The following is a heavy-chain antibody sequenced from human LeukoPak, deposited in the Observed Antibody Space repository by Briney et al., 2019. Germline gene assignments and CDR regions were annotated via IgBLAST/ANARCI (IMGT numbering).Heavy chain of an antibody. CDR2: IKSKTDGGTT. CDR1: GFTFSNAW. D-gene: IGHD3-16*02. J-gene: IGHJ4*02. Sequence: GGSLRLSCAASGFTFSNAWMSWVRQAPGKGLEWVGRIKSKTDGGTTDYAAPVKGRFTISRDDSKNTLYLQMNSLRAEDTAVYYCARGLIVRGEYWGQGTLVTVSS. CDR3: ARGLIVRGEY. V-gene: IGHV3-15*05.